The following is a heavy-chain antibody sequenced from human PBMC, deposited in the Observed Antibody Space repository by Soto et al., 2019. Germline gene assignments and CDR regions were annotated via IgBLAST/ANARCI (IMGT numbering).Heavy chain of an antibody. D-gene: IGHD3-10*01. Sequence: QVQLVQSGAEVKKPGASVKVSCKASGYTFTNYGISWVRQAPGQGLEWMGWISAYNGNTNYAQKLQGRVTMTTDTSTSPAFMELRGPRSGDTGGDSCAREGSPADYWGQGTLVTVSS. V-gene: IGHV1-18*01. CDR3: AREGSPADY. J-gene: IGHJ4*02. CDR1: GYTFTNYG. CDR2: ISAYNGNT.